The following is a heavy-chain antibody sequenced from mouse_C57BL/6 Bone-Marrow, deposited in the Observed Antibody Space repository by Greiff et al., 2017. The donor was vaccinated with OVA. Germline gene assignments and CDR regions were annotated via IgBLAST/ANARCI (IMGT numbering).Heavy chain of an antibody. D-gene: IGHD3-2*02. CDR1: GYAFSSSW. J-gene: IGHJ4*01. V-gene: IGHV1-82*01. CDR3: AREQLRPLLDYAMDY. CDR2: IYPGDGDT. Sequence: VQLQQSGPELVKPGASVKISCKASGYAFSSSWMNWVKQRPGKGLEWIGRIYPGDGDTNYNGKFKGKATLTADKSSSTAYMQLSSLTSEDSAVYFCAREQLRPLLDYAMDYWGQGTSVTVSS.